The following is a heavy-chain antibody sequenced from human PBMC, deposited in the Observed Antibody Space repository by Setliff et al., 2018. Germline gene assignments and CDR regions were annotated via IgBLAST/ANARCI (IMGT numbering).Heavy chain of an antibody. J-gene: IGHJ6*03. Sequence: SETLSLTCTVSGGSVGSDFSYWTWIRQPAGKGLEWIGQIYTSWSTNYNPSLKSRVTISLDTSKNQFSLSLSSVTAADTAVYYCARMSGFQYMDVWGKGTTVTVSS. CDR2: IYTSWST. D-gene: IGHD3-3*01. V-gene: IGHV4-61*09. CDR1: GGSVGSDFSY. CDR3: ARMSGFQYMDV.